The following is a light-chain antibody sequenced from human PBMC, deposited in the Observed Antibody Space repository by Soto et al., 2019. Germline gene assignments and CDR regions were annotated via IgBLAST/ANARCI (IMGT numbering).Light chain of an antibody. CDR3: QQYNNWPRT. J-gene: IGKJ1*01. Sequence: EIVMTQSPATLSVSPGERATLSCRASQSVSGNLAWYQQKPGQAPRLLIYGASTSATGIPARFSGSGSGTEFTLTIRSLQSEDFAVYYCQQYNNWPRTFGQGTKVEIK. CDR1: QSVSGN. V-gene: IGKV3-15*01. CDR2: GAS.